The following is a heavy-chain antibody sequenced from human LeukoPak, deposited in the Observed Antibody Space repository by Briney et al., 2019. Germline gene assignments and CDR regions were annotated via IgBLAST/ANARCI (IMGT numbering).Heavy chain of an antibody. D-gene: IGHD6-13*01. V-gene: IGHV4-39*07. CDR2: IYSTGLT. Sequence: PSETLSLTCTVSGVSVSSSYYFWAWLRQPPGKGLEWIGSIYSTGLTYYSPSLKSRVSISLETSKNQFSLKLKSVTAADTAVYFCASGSAGFDTWGQGTLVTVSS. CDR3: ASGSAGFDT. J-gene: IGHJ5*02. CDR1: GVSVSSSYYF.